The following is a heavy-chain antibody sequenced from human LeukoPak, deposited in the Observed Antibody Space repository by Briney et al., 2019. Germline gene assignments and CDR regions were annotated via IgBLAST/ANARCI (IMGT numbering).Heavy chain of an antibody. D-gene: IGHD2-2*01. CDR3: ARADCSSSTCYLRRSWFDP. V-gene: IGHV3-21*01. Sequence: GGSLRLSCAASGFTFSSYSMNWVRQAPGKGLEWVSSISTSSRYIYYKDSVRGRFTISRDDAKNSLYLEMNSLRAEDTAVYCCARADCSSSTCYLRRSWFDPWGQGTLVTVSS. CDR1: GFTFSSYS. CDR2: ISTSSRYI. J-gene: IGHJ5*02.